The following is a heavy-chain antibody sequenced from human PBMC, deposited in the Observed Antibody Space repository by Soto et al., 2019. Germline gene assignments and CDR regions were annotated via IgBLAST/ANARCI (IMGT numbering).Heavy chain of an antibody. V-gene: IGHV4-59*08. CDR2: ISYSGST. Sequence: QVQLQESGPGLLKASETLSLTCSVSGGSLSTFYWSWIRQPPGKGLEWIGYISYSGSTNYNPSLKSRLTISMDTSKNQIFLKVIALTAADTAVYFCARHVRRLGSSYGYAYQYWGQGTLVTVSS. CDR3: ARHVRRLGSSYGYAYQY. D-gene: IGHD5-18*01. CDR1: GGSLSTFY. J-gene: IGHJ4*02.